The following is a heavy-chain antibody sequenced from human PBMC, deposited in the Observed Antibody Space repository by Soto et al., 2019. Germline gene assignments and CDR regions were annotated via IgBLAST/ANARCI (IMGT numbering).Heavy chain of an antibody. Sequence: PGGSLRLSCAASGFTFSSYAMHWVRQAPGKGLEWVAVISYDGRNKYYADSVKGRFTISRDNSKNTRYLQMSSLRAEDTAVYYCVKDGSSGWPYYYGMDVWGQGTTVTVSS. CDR1: GFTFSSYA. CDR2: ISYDGRNK. V-gene: IGHV3-30*18. J-gene: IGHJ6*02. CDR3: VKDGSSGWPYYYGMDV. D-gene: IGHD6-19*01.